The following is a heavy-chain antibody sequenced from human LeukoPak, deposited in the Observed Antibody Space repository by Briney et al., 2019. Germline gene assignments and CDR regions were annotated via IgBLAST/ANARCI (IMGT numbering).Heavy chain of an antibody. CDR2: INTNTGNP. CDR3: ARDKRATQLFDY. J-gene: IGHJ4*02. CDR1: GYTFTSYA. Sequence: ASVKVSCKASGYTFTSYAMNWVRQAPGQGLEWMGWINTNTGNPTYAQGFTGRFVFSLDTPVSTAYLQISSLKAEDTAVYYCARDKRATQLFDYWGQGTLVTISS. D-gene: IGHD1-26*01. V-gene: IGHV7-4-1*02.